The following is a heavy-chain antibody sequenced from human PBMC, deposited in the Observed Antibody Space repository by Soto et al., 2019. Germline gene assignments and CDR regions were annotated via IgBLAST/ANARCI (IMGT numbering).Heavy chain of an antibody. CDR2: ISATGGST. CDR3: AKDRLAGNFDY. V-gene: IGHV3-23*01. CDR1: GFTFNNYA. J-gene: IGHJ4*02. Sequence: EVQVLDSGGGLVQPGGSLRLSCAASGFTFNNYAMNWVRQAPGKGLEWVATISATGGSTYYADSVKGRFTISRDNSKNTLYLQMNGLRVEDTAVYYCAKDRLAGNFDYWGQETQVTVSS.